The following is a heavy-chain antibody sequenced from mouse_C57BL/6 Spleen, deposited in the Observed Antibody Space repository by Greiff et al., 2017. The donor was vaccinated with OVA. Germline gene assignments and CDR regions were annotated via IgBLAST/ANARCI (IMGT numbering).Heavy chain of an antibody. V-gene: IGHV1-9*01. J-gene: IGHJ4*01. CDR3: ARGFITTVVATDYYAMDY. Sequence: QVQLQQPGAELMKPGASVKLSCKATGYTFTGYWIEWVKQRPGHGLEWIGEILPGSGSTNYNEKFKGKATFTADTSSNTAYMQLSSLTTEDSTIYYCARGFITTVVATDYYAMDYWGQGTSVTVSS. CDR2: ILPGSGST. D-gene: IGHD1-1*01. CDR1: GYTFTGYW.